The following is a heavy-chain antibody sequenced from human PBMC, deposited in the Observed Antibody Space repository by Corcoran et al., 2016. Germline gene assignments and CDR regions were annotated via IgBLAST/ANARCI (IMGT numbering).Heavy chain of an antibody. J-gene: IGHJ4*02. CDR2: MNPNSGNT. D-gene: IGHD3-10*01. CDR1: GYTFTRYD. V-gene: IGHV1-8*01. Sequence: QVQLVQSGAEVKKPGASVKVSCKASGYTFTRYDINWVRQATGQGLEWMGWMNPNSGNTGYAQKFQGRVTLTRNTSISPANLELSSLRAEDTAGWYCARGALGGGLDYWGQGTLVTVSS. CDR3: ARGALGGGLDY.